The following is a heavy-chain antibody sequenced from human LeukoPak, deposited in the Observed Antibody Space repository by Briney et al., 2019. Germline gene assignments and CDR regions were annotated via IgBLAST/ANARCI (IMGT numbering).Heavy chain of an antibody. CDR1: GGTFSSYA. Sequence: SVKVSCKASGGTFSSYAISWVRQAPGQGLEWMGGIIPIFGTANYAQKFQGRATITADESTSTAYMELSSLRSEDTAVYYCARGGYSNYPRWDYWGQGTLVTVSS. J-gene: IGHJ4*02. V-gene: IGHV1-69*13. CDR3: ARGGYSNYPRWDY. D-gene: IGHD4-11*01. CDR2: IIPIFGTA.